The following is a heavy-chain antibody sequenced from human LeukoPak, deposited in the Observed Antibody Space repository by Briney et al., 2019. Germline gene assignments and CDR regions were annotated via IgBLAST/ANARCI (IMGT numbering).Heavy chain of an antibody. CDR1: GFSFSDYN. CDR2: ISYNGINE. Sequence: GGSLRLSCAASGFSFSDYNMRWVRQAPGKGLEWMAVISYNGINEYYADSVKGRFTISRDNSKSTLLLQMNSLRAEDTAVYYCAKVRWDSSGWYYLDSWGQGTLVTVSS. CDR3: AKVRWDSSGWYYLDS. D-gene: IGHD6-19*01. J-gene: IGHJ4*02. V-gene: IGHV3-30*18.